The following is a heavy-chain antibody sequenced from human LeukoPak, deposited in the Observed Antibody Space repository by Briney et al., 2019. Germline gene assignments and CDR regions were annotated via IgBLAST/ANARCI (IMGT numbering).Heavy chain of an antibody. V-gene: IGHV3-21*01. CDR1: GFTFSTYN. CDR2: ISGGSTYM. D-gene: IGHD3-16*01. J-gene: IGHJ4*02. CDR3: ARDLASGDY. Sequence: NTGGSLRLSCAASGFTFSTYNMNWVRQAPGRGLEWVSFISGGSTYMYYADSVKGRFTISRDSAKNSLYLQMNSLRPDDTAVYYCARDLASGDYWGQGTLVTVSS.